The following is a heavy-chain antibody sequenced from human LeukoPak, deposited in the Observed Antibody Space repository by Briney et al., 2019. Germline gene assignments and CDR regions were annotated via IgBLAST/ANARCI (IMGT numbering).Heavy chain of an antibody. Sequence: GESLKISCKASGHTFSTSWIGWVRQMPGKGLEWMGIIYPSDSDTRYSPSFQGQVTISADKSISTAYLQWSSLKASDTAMYYCGRVGYSGYESDSWGQGTLVTVSS. J-gene: IGHJ4*02. CDR3: GRVGYSGYESDS. CDR1: GHTFSTSW. V-gene: IGHV5-51*01. D-gene: IGHD5-12*01. CDR2: IYPSDSDT.